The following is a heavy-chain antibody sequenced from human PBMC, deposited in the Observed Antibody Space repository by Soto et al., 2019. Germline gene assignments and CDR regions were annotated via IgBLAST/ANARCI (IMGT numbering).Heavy chain of an antibody. J-gene: IGHJ4*02. CDR1: DLTFSTYA. CDR2: IDGSGYDK. V-gene: IGHV3-23*01. D-gene: IGHD3-16*01. CDR3: VKETFAAAYAATSAFDR. Sequence: EVQLLESGGGLVQPGGPRTLSCPASDLTFSTYAMGWVPQAPGPGLGWVPVIDGSGYDKSLSDSVRARFTLSRDNSQSTLYLHMTSLRAEDTATYYCVKETFAAAYAATSAFDRWGQGTLVTVSS.